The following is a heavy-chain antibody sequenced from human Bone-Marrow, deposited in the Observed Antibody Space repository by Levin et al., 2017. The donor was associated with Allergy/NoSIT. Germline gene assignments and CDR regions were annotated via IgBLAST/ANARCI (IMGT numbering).Heavy chain of an antibody. D-gene: IGHD4-23*01. CDR3: ARAIPSGGNSYYYYYMDV. Sequence: SQTLSLTCTVSGGSISGYYWSWIRQPPEKGLEWIGYIYYSGSTKYNASLKSRVTISVDTSKNQLSLKLTSVTAADTAFYYCARAIPSGGNSYYYYYMDVWGKGTTVTVSS. CDR1: GGSISGYY. CDR2: IYYSGST. J-gene: IGHJ6*03. V-gene: IGHV4-59*01.